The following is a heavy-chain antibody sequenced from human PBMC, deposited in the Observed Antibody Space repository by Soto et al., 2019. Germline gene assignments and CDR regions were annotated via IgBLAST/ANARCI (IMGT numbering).Heavy chain of an antibody. Sequence: QVQLQQWGAGLLKPSETLSLTCAVYGGSFSGYYWSWIRQPPGKGLEWIGEINHSGSTNYNPSLKSRVTRSVDTSKNQFSLKLSSVTAADTAVYYCAQGSGSYSYNWFDPWGQGTLVTVSS. CDR1: GGSFSGYY. D-gene: IGHD3-10*01. CDR3: AQGSGSYSYNWFDP. J-gene: IGHJ5*02. CDR2: INHSGST. V-gene: IGHV4-34*01.